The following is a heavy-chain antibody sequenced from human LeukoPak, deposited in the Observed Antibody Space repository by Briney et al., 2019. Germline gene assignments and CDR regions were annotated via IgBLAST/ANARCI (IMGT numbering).Heavy chain of an antibody. D-gene: IGHD1-26*01. V-gene: IGHV4-34*01. Sequence: SETLSLTCAVYGGSFSGYYWTWIRQTPGKGLEWIGEINHSGSTNYNPPLKSRVTISVDTSKNQFSLKPSSVTAADTAVYYCARGTPWELLRFDYWGHGTLVTVSS. CDR2: INHSGST. CDR3: ARGTPWELLRFDY. J-gene: IGHJ4*01. CDR1: GGSFSGYY.